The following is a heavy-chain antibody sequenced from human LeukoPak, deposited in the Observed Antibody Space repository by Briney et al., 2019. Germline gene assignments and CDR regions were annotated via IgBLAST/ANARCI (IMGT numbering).Heavy chain of an antibody. V-gene: IGHV3-21*01. J-gene: IGHJ4*02. CDR1: GFTFSRDA. CDR3: ARGGGSYSY. Sequence: PGGSLRLSCAGSGFTFSRDAMNWVRQAPGKGLEWVSSINSRSTHTAYADSVKGRSTISRDNGNNSVFLQMNSLGVDDTAIYFCARGGGSYSYWGQGVRVTVSS. CDR2: INSRSTHT. D-gene: IGHD1-26*01.